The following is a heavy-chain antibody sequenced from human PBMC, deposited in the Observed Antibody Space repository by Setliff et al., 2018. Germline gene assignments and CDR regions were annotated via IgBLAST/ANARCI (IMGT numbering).Heavy chain of an antibody. J-gene: IGHJ4*02. V-gene: IGHV4-4*07. CDR3: ARGYGGNSFDY. D-gene: IGHD4-17*01. CDR1: GGSIGSYY. CDR2: IYTTGST. Sequence: SETLSLTCTVSGGSIGSYYWTWIRQPAGRGLEWIGRIYTTGSTNFNPSLNSRVTMSLDKSKNQFSLKLSSVTAADTAVYYCARGYGGNSFDYWGQGTLVTVSS.